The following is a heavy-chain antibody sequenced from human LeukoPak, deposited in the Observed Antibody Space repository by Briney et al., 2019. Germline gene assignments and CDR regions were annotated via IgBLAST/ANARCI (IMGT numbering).Heavy chain of an antibody. CDR3: AKGSSPLGHFDC. V-gene: IGHV3-23*01. J-gene: IGHJ4*02. D-gene: IGHD6-13*01. CDR2: INDRGVDT. CDR1: GFTFSNYA. Sequence: GGSLRLSCAASGFTFSNYAMSWIRQAPGKGLEWVSGINDRGVDTYYTDSVKGRFTISRDNSKNTLFLQMNSLTAEDTAVYYCAKGSSPLGHFDCWGQGTLVTVSS.